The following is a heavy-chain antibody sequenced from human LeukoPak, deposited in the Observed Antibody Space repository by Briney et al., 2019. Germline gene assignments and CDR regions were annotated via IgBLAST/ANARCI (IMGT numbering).Heavy chain of an antibody. CDR3: ARDSGDDGCDY. Sequence: ASVKVSCKASGYTFTSYYMHWVRQAPGQGLEWMGIINPSGGSTSYAQKFQGRVTTTRDTSTSTVYMELSSLRSEDTAVYYCARDSGDDGCDYWGQGTLVTVSS. D-gene: IGHD4-17*01. CDR2: INPSGGST. CDR1: GYTFTSYY. V-gene: IGHV1-46*01. J-gene: IGHJ4*02.